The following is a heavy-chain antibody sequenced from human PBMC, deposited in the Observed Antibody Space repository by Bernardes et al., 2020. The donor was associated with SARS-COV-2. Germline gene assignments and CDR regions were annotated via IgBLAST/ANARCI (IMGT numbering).Heavy chain of an antibody. CDR2: INPNSGGT. CDR1: GYTFTGYY. J-gene: IGHJ5*02. V-gene: IGHV1-2*02. Sequence: ASLKVSCKASGYTFTGYYMHWVRQAPGQGLEWMGWINPNSGGTNYAQKFQGRVTMTRDTSISTAYMELSRLRSDDTAVYYCAREYCSSTSCYTGFVNWFDPWGQGTLVTVSS. CDR3: AREYCSSTSCYTGFVNWFDP. D-gene: IGHD2-2*02.